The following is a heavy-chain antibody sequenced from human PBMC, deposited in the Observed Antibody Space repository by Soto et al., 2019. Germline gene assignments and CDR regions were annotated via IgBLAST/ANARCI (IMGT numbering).Heavy chain of an antibody. V-gene: IGHV3-23*01. CDR3: AKDSGLSDFGVLAHAFDV. CDR2: VSASDFST. J-gene: IGHJ3*01. D-gene: IGHD3-3*01. CDR1: GFPLNSYA. Sequence: GGSLRLSCEASGFPLNSYAMTWVRQAPGQGLEWVSTVSASDFSTYYADSVKGRFTISRDNSKNTLYLQMNSLTAEDTAVYYCAKDSGLSDFGVLAHAFDVWGQGSSVTVSS.